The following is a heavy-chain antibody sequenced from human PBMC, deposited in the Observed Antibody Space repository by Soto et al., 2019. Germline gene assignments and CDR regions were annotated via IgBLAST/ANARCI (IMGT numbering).Heavy chain of an antibody. D-gene: IGHD2-21*01. V-gene: IGHV4-61*01. J-gene: IGHJ5*02. CDR2: ISNSGST. CDR3: ARRNSGRNWLDP. Sequence: LSLACIVCGASFTTPTYYWTWVRQPPGQGLEWIGYISNSGSTNHNPSLKSRITISADTSKTQFSLKLNFVSAEDTAVYYCARRNSGRNWLDPWGKGTLVTIS. CDR1: GASFTTPTYY.